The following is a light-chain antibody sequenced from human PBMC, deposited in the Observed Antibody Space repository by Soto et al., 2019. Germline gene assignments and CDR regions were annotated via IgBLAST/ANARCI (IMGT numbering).Light chain of an antibody. V-gene: IGLV2-14*01. J-gene: IGLJ1*01. Sequence: QSVLTQPASVSGSPGQSITISCTGASSDVGDYNYVSWYQQHPGKAPKLMIYEVSNRPSGVSSRFSGSKSGNTASLTISGLQAEDEADYYCSSYTSSNYVFGTGTKLTVL. CDR2: EVS. CDR3: SSYTSSNYV. CDR1: SSDVGDYNY.